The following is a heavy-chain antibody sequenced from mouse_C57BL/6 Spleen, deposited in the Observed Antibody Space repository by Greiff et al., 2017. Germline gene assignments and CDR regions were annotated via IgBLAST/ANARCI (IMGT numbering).Heavy chain of an antibody. J-gene: IGHJ1*03. CDR1: GYTFTDYY. Sequence: EVQLQQSGPELVKPGASVKISCKASGYTFTDYYMHWVKQSPGKSLEWIGDINPNNGGTSYNQKFKGKATLTVDKSSSTAYMELLSLTSEDSAVYYCASSITTVVATPGYFDVWGKGTTVTVSS. CDR3: ASSITTVVATPGYFDV. V-gene: IGHV1-26*01. D-gene: IGHD1-1*01. CDR2: INPNNGGT.